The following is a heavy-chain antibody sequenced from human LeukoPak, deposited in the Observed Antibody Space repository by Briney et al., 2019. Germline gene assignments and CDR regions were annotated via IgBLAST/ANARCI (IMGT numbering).Heavy chain of an antibody. V-gene: IGHV3-73*01. Sequence: GGSLKLSCAASGFIFSGSDMHWVRQASGKGLEWVGRITTKANNYATAYGASVKGRFTISRDDSENTAYLQMNSPKTEDTAVYYCTTYRSGHYWGQGTLVTVSS. CDR3: TTYRSGHY. D-gene: IGHD6-19*01. CDR2: ITTKANNYAT. CDR1: GFIFSGSD. J-gene: IGHJ4*02.